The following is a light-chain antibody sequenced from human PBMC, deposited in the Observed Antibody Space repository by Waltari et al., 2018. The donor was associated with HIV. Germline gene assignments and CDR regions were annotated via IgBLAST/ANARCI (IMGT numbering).Light chain of an antibody. J-gene: IGLJ3*02. CDR3: CSFTGGSTWV. V-gene: IGLV2-23*01. Sequence: QSALTQPASVSGSPGQSITIPCTGTSGDVGTYNLVSWYQLQPGKAPKVMIFEGNKRPSVVSTRFSGSKSGNTASLTISGLQAEDEGHYFCCSFTGGSTWVFGGGTKLTVL. CDR1: SGDVGTYNL. CDR2: EGN.